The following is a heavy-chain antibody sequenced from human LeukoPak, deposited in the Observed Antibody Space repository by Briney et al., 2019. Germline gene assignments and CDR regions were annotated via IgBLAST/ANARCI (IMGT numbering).Heavy chain of an antibody. CDR2: IHGNGKTT. CDR3: GRDPDGDYVGAFEF. CDR1: GFTFSSYE. D-gene: IGHD3-16*01. Sequence: RGSLRLSCAASGFTFSSYEMTWVRQAPGPGLEWVSGIHGNGKTTYYGDSVKGRFTISRDNSKSTLCLQMNSLRVEDTAEYFCGRDPDGDYVGAFEFWGQGTKVAVSS. J-gene: IGHJ3*01. V-gene: IGHV3-23*05.